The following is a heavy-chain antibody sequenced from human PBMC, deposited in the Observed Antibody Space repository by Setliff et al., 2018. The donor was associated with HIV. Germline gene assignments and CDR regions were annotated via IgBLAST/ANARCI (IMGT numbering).Heavy chain of an antibody. CDR2: IYTSGST. J-gene: IGHJ3*02. CDR1: GGSISSGSYY. V-gene: IGHV4-61*09. CDR3: ARPSDYNFWSDDI. Sequence: LSLTCTVSGGSISSGSYYWSWIRQPAGKGLEWIEHIYTSGSTNYNPSLKSRVTISVDTSKNQFSLKLSSVTAADTAGYYCARPSDYNFWSDDIWGQGTMVTVSS. D-gene: IGHD3-3*01.